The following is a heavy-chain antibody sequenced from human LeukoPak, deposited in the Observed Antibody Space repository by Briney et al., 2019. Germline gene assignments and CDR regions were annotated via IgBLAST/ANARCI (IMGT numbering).Heavy chain of an antibody. Sequence: SGRSLRPSCAASGFTFSSYAMHWVRQAPGKGLEWVAVISYDGSNKYYADSVKGRFTIFRDNSKNTLYLQMNSLRAEDTAVYYCARDGLIAVAAYLYGMDVWGQGTTVTVSS. V-gene: IGHV3-30-3*01. D-gene: IGHD6-19*01. CDR1: GFTFSSYA. CDR2: ISYDGSNK. J-gene: IGHJ6*02. CDR3: ARDGLIAVAAYLYGMDV.